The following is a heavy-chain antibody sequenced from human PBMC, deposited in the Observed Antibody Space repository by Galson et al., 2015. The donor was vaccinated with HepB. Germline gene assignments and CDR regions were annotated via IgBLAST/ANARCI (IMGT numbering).Heavy chain of an antibody. Sequence: PALVKPTQTLTLTCTFSGFSLSTSGVGVGWIRQPPGKALEWLALVFWNDDKRNSPSLKSRLTITKDTSKNQVVLTMTNMDPVDTATYYCAHSPRARFGVVLLPAAPLNWFDPWGQGTLVTVSS. D-gene: IGHD2-2*01. CDR3: AHSPRARFGVVLLPAAPLNWFDP. CDR2: VFWNDDK. CDR1: GFSLSTSGVG. V-gene: IGHV2-5*01. J-gene: IGHJ5*02.